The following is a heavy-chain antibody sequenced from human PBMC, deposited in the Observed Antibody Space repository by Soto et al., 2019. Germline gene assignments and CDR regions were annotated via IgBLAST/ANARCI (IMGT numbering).Heavy chain of an antibody. CDR1: GFTFSSYA. CDR2: ISYDGSNK. Sequence: GGSLRLSCAASGFTFSSYAMHWVRQAPGKGLEWVAVISYDGSNKYYADSVKGRFTISRDNSKNTLYLQMNSLRAEDTAVYYCAREGDSSGYYYYYYGMDVWGQGTTVTVSS. J-gene: IGHJ6*02. D-gene: IGHD3-22*01. V-gene: IGHV3-30-3*01. CDR3: AREGDSSGYYYYYYGMDV.